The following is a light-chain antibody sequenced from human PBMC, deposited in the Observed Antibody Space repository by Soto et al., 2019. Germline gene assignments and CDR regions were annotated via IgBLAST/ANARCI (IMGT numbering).Light chain of an antibody. CDR3: QQYDNGRT. CDR2: GAL. CDR1: QSISFN. J-gene: IGKJ1*01. V-gene: IGKV3-15*01. Sequence: EIVMTQSPATLSVSPGERATLSCRASQSISFNSAQYQQRPGQAPRFLIYGALLRATGIPARFSGSGSGTEFTLTISSPQSEDFAVYYCQQYDNGRTFGQGTKVEVK.